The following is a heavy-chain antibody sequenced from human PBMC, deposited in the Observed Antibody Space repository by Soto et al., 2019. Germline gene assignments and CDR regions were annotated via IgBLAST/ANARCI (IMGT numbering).Heavy chain of an antibody. V-gene: IGHV3-11*05. CDR2: ISSSSSYT. D-gene: IGHD3-10*01. CDR1: GFTFSDYY. J-gene: IGHJ6*02. CDR3: ARDLPRVRGVNRYGMDV. Sequence: GGSLRLSCAASGFTFSDYYMSWIRQAPGKGLEWVSYISSSSSYTNYADSVKGRFTISRDNAKNSLYLQMNSLRAEDTAVYYCARDLPRVRGVNRYGMDVWGQGTTVTVSS.